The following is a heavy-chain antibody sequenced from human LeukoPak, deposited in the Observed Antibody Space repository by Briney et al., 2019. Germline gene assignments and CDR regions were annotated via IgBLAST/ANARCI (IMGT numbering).Heavy chain of an antibody. CDR2: MSYRGSTNYRTT. J-gene: IGHJ5*02. CDR1: GASISSYY. V-gene: IGHV4-59*08. D-gene: IGHD6-13*01. CDR3: ARGIADRYNWFDP. Sequence: PSETLSLTCTVSGASISSYYWTWIRQPPGQGLEWIGYMSYRGSTNYRTTNYNPSLMSRVTISKDTSQKQFSLELRSVTAADTAVYYCARGIADRYNWFDPWGQGILVTVSS.